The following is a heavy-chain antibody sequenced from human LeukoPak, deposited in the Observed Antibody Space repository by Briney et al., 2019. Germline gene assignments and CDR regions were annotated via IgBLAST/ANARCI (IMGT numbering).Heavy chain of an antibody. D-gene: IGHD5-12*01. CDR3: ARAVATSEDYFDY. J-gene: IGHJ4*02. V-gene: IGHV3-13*01. CDR2: IGTAGDT. Sequence: GGSLRLSCAASGFTFSSYDMHWVRQAPGKGLEWGSAIGTAGDTYYPGSVKGRFTISRENAKNSLYLQMNSPRAGDTAVYYCARAVATSEDYFDYWGQGTLVTVSS. CDR1: GFTFSSYD.